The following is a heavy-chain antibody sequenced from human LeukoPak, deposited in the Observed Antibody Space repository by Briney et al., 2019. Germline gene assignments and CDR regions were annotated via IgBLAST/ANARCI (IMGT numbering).Heavy chain of an antibody. CDR1: GGAFSSYA. Sequence: KVSCKASGGAFSSYAISWVRQAPGQGLEWMGGIIPIFCPANYAQKFQGRVTITTDESTSTAYMELSSLRSEDTAVYYCAREVYDSSGYHAVEYFQHWGQGTLVTVSS. CDR3: AREVYDSSGYHAVEYFQH. CDR2: IIPIFCPA. J-gene: IGHJ1*01. D-gene: IGHD3-22*01. V-gene: IGHV1-69*05.